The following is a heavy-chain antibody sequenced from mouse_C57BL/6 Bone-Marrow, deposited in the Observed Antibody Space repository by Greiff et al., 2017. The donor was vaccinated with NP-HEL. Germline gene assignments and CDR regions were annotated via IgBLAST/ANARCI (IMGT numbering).Heavy chain of an antibody. Sequence: VQLQQSGAELARPGASVKLSCKASGYTFTSYGISWVKQRTGQGLEWIGEIYPRSGTTYYNEKFKGQATLTADKSSSTAYMELRSLTSEDSAVYFCARSGFAYWGQGTLVTVSA. V-gene: IGHV1-81*01. CDR3: ARSGFAY. J-gene: IGHJ3*01. CDR2: IYPRSGTT. CDR1: GYTFTSYG.